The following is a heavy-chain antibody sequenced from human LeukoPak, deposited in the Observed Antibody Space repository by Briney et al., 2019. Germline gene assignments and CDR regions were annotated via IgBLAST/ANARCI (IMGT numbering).Heavy chain of an antibody. V-gene: IGHV3-23*01. CDR1: GFTFSSYA. CDR3: AKADTTGYYYGFDY. CDR2: ISGGSGGI. D-gene: IGHD3-22*01. J-gene: IGHJ4*02. Sequence: GGSLRLSCTASGFTFSSYAMTWVRQAPGKGLEWVSAISGGSGGIYYADSVKARFTISRDNSKNTLYLQMNSLTAEDTAVYYCAKADTTGYYYGFDYWGQGTLVTVSS.